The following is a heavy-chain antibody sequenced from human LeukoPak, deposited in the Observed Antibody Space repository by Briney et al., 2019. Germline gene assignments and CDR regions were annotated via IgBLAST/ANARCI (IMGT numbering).Heavy chain of an antibody. J-gene: IGHJ6*03. CDR1: GGSISSYY. D-gene: IGHD6-13*01. CDR2: INHSGST. CDR3: ARVLGYSSSWFYSYYYYFMDV. V-gene: IGHV4-34*01. Sequence: SETLSLTCSVSGGSISSYYWSWIRQPAGKGLEWIGEINHSGSTNYNPSLKSRVTISVDTSKNQFSLKLSSVTAAGTAVYYCARVLGYSSSWFYSYYYYFMDVWGKGTTVTVSS.